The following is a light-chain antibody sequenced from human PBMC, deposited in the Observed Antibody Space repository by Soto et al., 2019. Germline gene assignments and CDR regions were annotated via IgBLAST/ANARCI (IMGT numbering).Light chain of an antibody. CDR1: QTISSD. CDR3: QQSNTIPYT. Sequence: DIQMTHSPSSLSASVGDRVTITCRASQTISSDLNWYQEKPGKAPKFLIYAASSLQSGVPSRFSGSGSGPDFTLTISSLQPEDFATYYCQQSNTIPYTFGQGTKLEIK. V-gene: IGKV1-39*01. CDR2: AAS. J-gene: IGKJ2*01.